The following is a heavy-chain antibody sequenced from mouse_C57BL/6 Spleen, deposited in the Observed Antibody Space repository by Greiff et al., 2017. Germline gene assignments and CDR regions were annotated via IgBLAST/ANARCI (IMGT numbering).Heavy chain of an antibody. J-gene: IGHJ4*01. CDR3: ARKTGRYYALDY. V-gene: IGHV1-54*01. CDR1: GYAFTNYL. Sequence: QVQLQQSGAELVRPGTSVKVSCKASGYAFTNYLIEWVKQRPGQGLEWIGVINPGSGGTNYNEKFKGKATLTADKSSSTAYMQLSSLTSEDSAVYFCARKTGRYYALDYWGQGTSVTVSS. CDR2: INPGSGGT. D-gene: IGHD4-1*01.